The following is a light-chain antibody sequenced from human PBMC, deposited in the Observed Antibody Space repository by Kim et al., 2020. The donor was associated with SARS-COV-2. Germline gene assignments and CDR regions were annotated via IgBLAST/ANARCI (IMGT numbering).Light chain of an antibody. J-gene: IGLJ3*02. Sequence: GPCVTTSSTAVSTNVVACLDVNRYQLLPGPAPFLLIDGHNHRPSVVPDRFSGSWSGSSSSLAITGPRAEDEADYYCHSYASSLSAVFGGGTQLTVL. V-gene: IGLV1-40*01. CDR3: HSYASSLSAV. CDR1: STNVVACLD. CDR2: GHN.